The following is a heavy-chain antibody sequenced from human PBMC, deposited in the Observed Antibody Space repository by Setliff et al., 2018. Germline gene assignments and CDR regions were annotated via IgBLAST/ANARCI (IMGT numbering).Heavy chain of an antibody. J-gene: IGHJ4*02. CDR3: ARLSPYNTGPPFDY. V-gene: IGHV4-59*08. CDR2: ISYTGST. Sequence: TSETLSLTCSVSGDSIFDNYWSWIRQSPGRGLGWIAYISYTGSTNYNPSLKSRVTISLDTSKNHFSLNLRSVTAADTAVYYCARLSPYNTGPPFDYWGQGTLVTVSS. CDR1: GDSIFDNY. D-gene: IGHD2-8*02.